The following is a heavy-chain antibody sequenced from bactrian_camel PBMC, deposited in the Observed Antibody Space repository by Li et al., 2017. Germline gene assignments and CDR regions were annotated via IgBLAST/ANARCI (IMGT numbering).Heavy chain of an antibody. V-gene: IGHV3S54*01. Sequence: HVQLVESGGGLVQPGGSLRLSCVDSGYTYSSNSWGWFRQTPGKEREGIASIYTVDGSTYYADSVKGRFTISRDTAKNTLYLRMNGLKPEDTAIYYCAALEGMRWGPVGGVCSKYAMDYWGKGTQVTVS. CDR1: GYTYSSNS. D-gene: IGHD3*01. J-gene: IGHJ7*01. CDR2: IYTVDGST.